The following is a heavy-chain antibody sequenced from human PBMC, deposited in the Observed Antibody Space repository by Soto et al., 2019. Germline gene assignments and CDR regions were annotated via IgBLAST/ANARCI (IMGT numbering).Heavy chain of an antibody. CDR3: ARVQWLASHI. CDR1: GFTLRSYT. Sequence: EVQLVESGGGRVKPGGPRKPSVGPPGFTLRSYTMNGVRQAPGKGLEWVSTITTSSTSIYYADSVKGRFTISRDNAKNSLYLQMDSLRVEDTAVYYCARVQWLASHIWGRGTLVTVSS. J-gene: IGHJ3*02. CDR2: ITTSSTSI. D-gene: IGHD6-19*01. V-gene: IGHV3-21*01.